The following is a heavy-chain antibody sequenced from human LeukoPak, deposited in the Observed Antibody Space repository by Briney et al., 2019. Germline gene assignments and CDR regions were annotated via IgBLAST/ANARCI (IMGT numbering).Heavy chain of an antibody. J-gene: IGHJ4*02. Sequence: GGSLRLSCTASGFNFSYYAMHWVRQAPGKGLAWVALIGFDGSNDYYEDSVKGRFTISRDNSKDTVFLQMNSLTVDDTAVYYCARLVGGTTGATDYWGQGSLVSVS. CDR2: IGFDGSND. CDR3: ARLVGGTTGATDY. CDR1: GFNFSYYA. D-gene: IGHD1-26*01. V-gene: IGHV3-33*01.